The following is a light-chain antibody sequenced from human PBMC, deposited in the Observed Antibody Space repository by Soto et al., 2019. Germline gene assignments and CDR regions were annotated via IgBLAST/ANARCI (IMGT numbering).Light chain of an antibody. J-gene: IGKJ1*01. CDR3: QQFKPNSLTWT. V-gene: IGKV1-5*03. CDR1: QSISDW. CDR2: RAS. Sequence: DIQMTQSPSTLSASVGDRVTITCRASQSISDWLAWYQQKPGKAPKLLIYRASSLESGVPLRFSGSGSGTEFTLTISSLQPDDFATYYCQQFKPNSLTWTFGQGTKVDI.